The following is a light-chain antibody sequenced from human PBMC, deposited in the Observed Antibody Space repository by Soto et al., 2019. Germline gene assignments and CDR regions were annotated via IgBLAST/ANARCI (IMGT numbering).Light chain of an antibody. CDR1: SSNIGAGYN. J-gene: IGLJ1*01. CDR3: QSYDSSLSGFYV. Sequence: SGLTQPPSVSGAPGQRVTISCTGSSSNIGAGYNVHWYQQLPGAVPKLLISGNSNRPSGVPDRFSGSKSGTSASLAITGLQPEDEADYYCQSYDSSLSGFYVFGTGTKVTVL. CDR2: GNS. V-gene: IGLV1-40*01.